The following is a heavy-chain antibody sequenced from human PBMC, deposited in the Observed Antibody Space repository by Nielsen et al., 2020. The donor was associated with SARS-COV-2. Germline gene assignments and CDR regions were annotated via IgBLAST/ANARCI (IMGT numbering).Heavy chain of an antibody. V-gene: IGHV3-9*01. CDR1: GFTFDDYA. CDR2: ISWNSGII. Sequence: GGSLRLSCAASGFTFDDYAIHWVRQAPGKGLEWVSGISWNSGIIDYADSVKGRFTISRDNARNSLYLQMNSLRAEDTALYYCARDPYYGSGTFRFYGMDLWGQGTTVTVSS. D-gene: IGHD3-10*01. J-gene: IGHJ6*02. CDR3: ARDPYYGSGTFRFYGMDL.